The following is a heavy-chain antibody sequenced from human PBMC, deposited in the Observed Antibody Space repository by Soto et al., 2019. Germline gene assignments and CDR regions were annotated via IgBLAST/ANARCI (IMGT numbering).Heavy chain of an antibody. CDR1: GFTFSSYG. V-gene: IGHV3-30*18. CDR3: AKSGAAAGIYYYYMDV. Sequence: GGSLRLSCAASGFTFSSYGMHWVRQAPGKGLEWVAVISYDGSNKYYADSVKGRFTISRDNSKNTLYLQMNSLRAEDTAVHYCAKSGAAAGIYYYYMDVWGKGTTVTVSS. D-gene: IGHD6-13*01. CDR2: ISYDGSNK. J-gene: IGHJ6*03.